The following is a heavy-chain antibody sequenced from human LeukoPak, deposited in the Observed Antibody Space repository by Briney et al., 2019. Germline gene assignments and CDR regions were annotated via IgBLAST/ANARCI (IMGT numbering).Heavy chain of an antibody. V-gene: IGHV3-30*02. CDR2: IRYDGSNK. CDR3: ARGLYGDPVGFDY. Sequence: QPGGSLRLSCAASGFTFSSYGMHWVRQAPGKGLEWVAFIRYDGSNKYYADSVKGRFTISRDNSKNTLYLQMNSLRAEDTAVYYCARGLYGDPVGFDYWGQGTLVTVSS. D-gene: IGHD4-17*01. J-gene: IGHJ4*02. CDR1: GFTFSSYG.